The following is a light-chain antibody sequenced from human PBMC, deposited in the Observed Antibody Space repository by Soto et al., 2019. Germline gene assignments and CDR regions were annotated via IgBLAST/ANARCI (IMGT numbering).Light chain of an antibody. Sequence: QSVPTQPPSASGTPGQRVTISCSGRSANVGNNFVCWYQQLPGTAPKLLIYTNNQRPSGVPPPFTGSPSGISASLAISGLRSEDEGDYYCVSWDDSLSGLVFGTGTKVTVL. V-gene: IGLV1-47*02. CDR3: VSWDDSLSGLV. CDR1: SANVGNNF. CDR2: TNN. J-gene: IGLJ1*01.